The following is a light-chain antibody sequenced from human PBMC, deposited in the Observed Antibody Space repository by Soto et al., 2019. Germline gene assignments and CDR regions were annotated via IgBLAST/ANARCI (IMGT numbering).Light chain of an antibody. CDR1: QSVSSN. CDR3: EQRSDWPPWT. J-gene: IGKJ1*01. Sequence: EIVVTQSAATLSVSPGERVTLSCRASQSVSSNLAWYQQKPGQAPRLLIFDALNRAPGVPYRFSGSGSGTDFTLTISSLEPDDFAVYYCEQRSDWPPWTCGEGKKVEVK. V-gene: IGKV3-11*01. CDR2: DAL.